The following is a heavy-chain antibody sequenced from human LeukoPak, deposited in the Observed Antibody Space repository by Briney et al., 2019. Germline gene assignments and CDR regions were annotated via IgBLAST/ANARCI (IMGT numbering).Heavy chain of an antibody. J-gene: IGHJ4*02. CDR2: ISGSGGST. Sequence: GGTLRLSCAASGFTFSSYGMSWVRPAPGQGREWVSAISGSGGSTYYADSVKGRFTISRDNSKNTLYLQMNSLRAEDTAVYYCGPYSGYDWDYWGQGTLVTVSS. CDR3: GPYSGYDWDY. V-gene: IGHV3-23*01. D-gene: IGHD5-12*01. CDR1: GFTFSSYG.